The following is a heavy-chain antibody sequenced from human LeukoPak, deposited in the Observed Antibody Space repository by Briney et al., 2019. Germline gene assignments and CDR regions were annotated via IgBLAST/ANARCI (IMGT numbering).Heavy chain of an antibody. V-gene: IGHV1-18*01. CDR2: ISANSGST. CDR1: GYSFTSNG. Sequence: GASVKVSCKASGYSFTSNGISWVRQAPGQGLEWMGWISANSGSTQYVQKFQGRVILTTDRHTATAYMELRSLSSDDTAVYYCARDQRHAFDVWGQGTMVTVSS. CDR3: ARDQRHAFDV. J-gene: IGHJ3*01.